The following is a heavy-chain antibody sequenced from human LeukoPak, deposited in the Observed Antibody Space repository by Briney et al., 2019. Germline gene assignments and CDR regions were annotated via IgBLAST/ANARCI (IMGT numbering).Heavy chain of an antibody. D-gene: IGHD4-17*01. Sequence: ASVKVSCKASGYTFTSYDINWVRQATGQGLEWMGWMNPNSGNTGYAQKFQGRVTMTRNTSISTAYMELSSLRSEDTAVYYCARGFTVTTKRDRRTIINWFDPWGQGTLVTVSS. V-gene: IGHV1-8*01. CDR3: ARGFTVTTKRDRRTIINWFDP. CDR1: GYTFTSYD. J-gene: IGHJ5*02. CDR2: MNPNSGNT.